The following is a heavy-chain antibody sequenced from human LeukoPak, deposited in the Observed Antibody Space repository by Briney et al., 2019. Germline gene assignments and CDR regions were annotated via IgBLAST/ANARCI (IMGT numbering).Heavy chain of an antibody. V-gene: IGHV1-18*01. Sequence: ASVKVSCKASGYTFTSYDINWVRQAPGQGLEWMGWISAYNGNTNYAQKLQGRVTMTTDTSTSTAYMELRSLRSDDTAVYYCARGSSWFGNYYYYMDVWGKGTTVTVSS. CDR3: ARGSSWFGNYYYYMDV. J-gene: IGHJ6*03. CDR1: GYTFTSYD. D-gene: IGHD6-13*01. CDR2: ISAYNGNT.